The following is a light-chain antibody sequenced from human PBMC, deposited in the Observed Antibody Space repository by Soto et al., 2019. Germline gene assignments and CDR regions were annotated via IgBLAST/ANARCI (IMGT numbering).Light chain of an antibody. CDR3: QQYGSSPKT. Sequence: EIVLTQSPGTLSLSPGERATLSCRASQSVSSSALAWYQQKPGQAPRRLIYGASSRATGIPDRFSGSGSGTDFTLTISRLEPEDFAVYYCQQYGSSPKTFGQGTKVDTK. J-gene: IGKJ1*01. CDR2: GAS. V-gene: IGKV3-20*01. CDR1: QSVSSSA.